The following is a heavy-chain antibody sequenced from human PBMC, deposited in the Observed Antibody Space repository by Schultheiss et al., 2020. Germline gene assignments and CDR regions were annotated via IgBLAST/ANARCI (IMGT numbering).Heavy chain of an antibody. CDR1: GFTFSSYS. CDR3: AREEDMIVEDGAFDI. CDR2: ISSSSSYI. V-gene: IGHV3-21*01. J-gene: IGHJ3*02. D-gene: IGHD3-22*01. Sequence: GGSLRLSCAASGFTFSSYSMNWVRQAPGKGLEWVSSISSSSSYIYYADSVKGRFTISRDNAKNSLYLQMNSLRVEDTAVYYCAREEDMIVEDGAFDIWGQGTMVTV.